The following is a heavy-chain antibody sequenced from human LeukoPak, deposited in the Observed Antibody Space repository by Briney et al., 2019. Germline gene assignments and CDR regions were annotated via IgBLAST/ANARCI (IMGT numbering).Heavy chain of an antibody. V-gene: IGHV3-49*04. CDR2: IRSKGYGGTT. Sequence: GGSLRLSCTASGFTFGDYAMSWVRQAPGKGLEWVGFIRSKGYGGTTEYGASVRGRFTISRDDSKSIAYLQMNSLKTEDTAVYYCTRDFHRYNWNVSYWGQGTLVTVCS. J-gene: IGHJ4*02. CDR1: GFTFGDYA. CDR3: TRDFHRYNWNVSY. D-gene: IGHD1-20*01.